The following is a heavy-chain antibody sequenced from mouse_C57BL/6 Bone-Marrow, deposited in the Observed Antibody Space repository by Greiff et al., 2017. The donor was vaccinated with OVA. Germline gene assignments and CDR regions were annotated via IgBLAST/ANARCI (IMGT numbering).Heavy chain of an antibody. Sequence: QVQLQQPGAELVKPGASVKLSCKASGYTFTSYWMHWVKQRPGQGLEWIRMIHPNSGSTNYNEKFKSKATLTVDKSSSTAYMQLSSLTSEDSAVYYCARRMVTTTGFAYWGQGTLVTVSA. CDR2: IHPNSGST. CDR3: ARRMVTTTGFAY. V-gene: IGHV1-64*01. J-gene: IGHJ3*01. D-gene: IGHD2-2*01. CDR1: GYTFTSYW.